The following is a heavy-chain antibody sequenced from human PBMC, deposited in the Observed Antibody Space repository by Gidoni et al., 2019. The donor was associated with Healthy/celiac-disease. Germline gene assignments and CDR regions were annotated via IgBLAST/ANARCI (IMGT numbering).Heavy chain of an antibody. D-gene: IGHD2-2*01. CDR2: IHPNSGGT. V-gene: IGHV1-2*04. Sequence: QVQLVQTGAEVKKPGASVKVSCTASGSTFTGSSTHWVRQAPGQGLEWMGWIHPNSGGTNYAQKFQGWVTMTRDTSISTAYMELSRLRSDDTAVYYCARGDIVVVPAAMGGWFDPWGQGTLVTVSS. J-gene: IGHJ5*02. CDR3: ARGDIVVVPAAMGGWFDP. CDR1: GSTFTGSS.